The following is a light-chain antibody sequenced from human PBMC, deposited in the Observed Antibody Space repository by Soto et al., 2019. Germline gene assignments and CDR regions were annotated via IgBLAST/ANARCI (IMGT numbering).Light chain of an antibody. V-gene: IGLV2-14*01. J-gene: IGLJ1*01. CDR2: EVS. Sequence: QSALTQPASVSGSPGQSITISCTGTSSDVGGYNYVSWYQRHPGKAPKLMIYEVSNRPSGVSNRFSGSKSGNTASLTISGLQAEEEADYYCSSYTSSTNYVFGTGTKVTVL. CDR1: SSDVGGYNY. CDR3: SSYTSSTNYV.